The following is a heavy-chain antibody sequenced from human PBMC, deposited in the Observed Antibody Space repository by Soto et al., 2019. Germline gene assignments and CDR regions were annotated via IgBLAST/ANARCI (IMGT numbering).Heavy chain of an antibody. D-gene: IGHD1-26*01. CDR2: IRASGVTT. CDR3: AKGAIGRLDY. V-gene: IGHV3-23*01. J-gene: IGHJ4*02. Sequence: DVQLLDSGGGLVQPGRSLRLSCAASGFTFSNYGMSWVRQAPGKGLEWVSTIRASGVTTFYADSARGRFTISRDNSKNTLSLQMNSLTADDTAIYYCAKGAIGRLDYWGQGTLVTVSS. CDR1: GFTFSNYG.